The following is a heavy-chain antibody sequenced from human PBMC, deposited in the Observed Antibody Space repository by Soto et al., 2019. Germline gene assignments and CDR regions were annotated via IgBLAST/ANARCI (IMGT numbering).Heavy chain of an antibody. CDR3: AKEVAGLGYCSGGSCFPFDY. J-gene: IGHJ4*02. D-gene: IGHD2-15*01. CDR1: GFTFSSYA. Sequence: SLRLSCAASGFTFSSYAMSWVRQAPGKGLEWVSAISGSGGSTYYADSVKGRFTISRDNSKNTLYLQMNSLRAEDTAVYYCAKEVAGLGYCSGGSCFPFDYWGQGTLVTVSS. V-gene: IGHV3-23*01. CDR2: ISGSGGST.